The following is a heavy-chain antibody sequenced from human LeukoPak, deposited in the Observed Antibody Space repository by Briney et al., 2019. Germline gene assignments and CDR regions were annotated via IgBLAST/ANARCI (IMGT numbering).Heavy chain of an antibody. D-gene: IGHD2-2*01. Sequence: PSGTLSLTCAVSGGSISSSNWWSWVRPPPGKGLEWIGEIYHSGSTNYNPSLKSRVTISVDKSKDQFSLKLSSVTAADTAVYYCARYQGWGPRTFDYWGQGTLVTVSS. CDR2: IYHSGST. CDR3: ARYQGWGPRTFDY. J-gene: IGHJ4*02. V-gene: IGHV4-4*02. CDR1: GGSISSSNW.